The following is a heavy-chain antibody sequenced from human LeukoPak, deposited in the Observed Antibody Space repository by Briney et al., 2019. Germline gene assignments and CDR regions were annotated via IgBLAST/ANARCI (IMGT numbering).Heavy chain of an antibody. CDR1: GGSISSYY. Sequence: PSETLSLTCTVSGGSISSYYWSWIRQPAGKGLEWIGRIYTSGSTNYNPSLKSRVTMSVDTSENQFSLKLSSVTAADTAVYYCAGETDIVVVPALWGQGTLVTVSS. D-gene: IGHD2-2*01. CDR3: AGETDIVVVPAL. V-gene: IGHV4-4*07. CDR2: IYTSGST. J-gene: IGHJ4*02.